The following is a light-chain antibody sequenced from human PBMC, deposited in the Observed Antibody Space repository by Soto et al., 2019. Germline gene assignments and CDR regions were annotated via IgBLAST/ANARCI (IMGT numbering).Light chain of an antibody. CDR1: QSVSSN. Sequence: EIGMTQSPATLSVSPGERATLSCRASQSVSSNLAWYQQKPGQAPRLLIYGASTRATGIPARFSGSGSGTEFTLTISSLGSEDFAIDYCQQYNNWPFTFGQGTKMEIK. V-gene: IGKV3-15*01. J-gene: IGKJ2*01. CDR2: GAS. CDR3: QQYNNWPFT.